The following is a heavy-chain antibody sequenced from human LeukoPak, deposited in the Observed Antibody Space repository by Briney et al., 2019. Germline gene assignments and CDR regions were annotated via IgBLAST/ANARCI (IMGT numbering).Heavy chain of an antibody. V-gene: IGHV3-21*01. D-gene: IGHD3-16*01. Sequence: PGGSLRLSCAASGFTFSTYNVNWVRQAPGKGLEWVSSITSSSSYIYYADSVKGRFTISRDNAKNSLYLQMNSLRAEDTAVYYCARDQGGVGYWGQGTLVTVSS. J-gene: IGHJ4*02. CDR2: ITSSSSYI. CDR3: ARDQGGVGY. CDR1: GFTFSTYN.